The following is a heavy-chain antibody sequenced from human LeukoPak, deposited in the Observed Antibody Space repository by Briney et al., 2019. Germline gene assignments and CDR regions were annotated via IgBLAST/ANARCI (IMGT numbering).Heavy chain of an antibody. Sequence: GGSLRLSCAASGFTFSSAWMNWVRQAPGKGLEWVGRIKSKTDGGTTDYAAPVKGRFTISRDDSKNTLYLQMNSLKTEDTAVYYCTTNLDYYGGNFDYWGQGTLVTVSS. CDR3: TTNLDYYGGNFDY. CDR2: IKSKTDGGTT. J-gene: IGHJ4*02. D-gene: IGHD1-26*01. CDR1: GFTFSSAW. V-gene: IGHV3-15*07.